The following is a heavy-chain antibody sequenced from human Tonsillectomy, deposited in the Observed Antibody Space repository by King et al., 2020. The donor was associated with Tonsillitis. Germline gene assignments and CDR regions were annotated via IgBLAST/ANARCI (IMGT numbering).Heavy chain of an antibody. CDR2: INPNSGGT. J-gene: IGHJ6*02. Sequence: QQQLVQSGAEVKKPGASVKVSCKASGYSFTGYYMHWVRQAPGQGLEWMGWINPNSGGTNYAQKFQGRVTMTRDTSINSAYMELGRLRSDDTAVYYCARDLSFGYNYGYYYCGMDVWGQGTTVTVSS. CDR1: GYSFTGYY. V-gene: IGHV1-2*02. CDR3: ARDLSFGYNYGYYYCGMDV. D-gene: IGHD5-18*01.